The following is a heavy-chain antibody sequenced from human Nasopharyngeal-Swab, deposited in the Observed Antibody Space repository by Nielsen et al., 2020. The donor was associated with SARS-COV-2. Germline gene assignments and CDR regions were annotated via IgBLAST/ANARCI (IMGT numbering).Heavy chain of an antibody. V-gene: IGHV3-48*01. CDR1: GFTFSDYS. J-gene: IGHJ4*02. Sequence: GESPKISCAASGFTFSDYSMNWVRQAPGKGLEWVSYISSSTSTIFYADSVKGRFTISRDNAKNSLYLQMNSLRAEDTAVYYCARDPKGYFDYWGQGTLVTVSS. CDR2: ISSSTSTI. CDR3: ARDPKGYFDY.